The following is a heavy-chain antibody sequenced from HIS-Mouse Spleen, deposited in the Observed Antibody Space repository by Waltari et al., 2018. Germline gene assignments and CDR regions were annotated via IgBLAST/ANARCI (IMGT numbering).Heavy chain of an antibody. J-gene: IGHJ4*02. CDR1: GGSISSSSYY. V-gene: IGHV4-39*07. D-gene: IGHD6-13*01. CDR2: IYYSGST. CDR3: ARDSSSWFLFDY. Sequence: QLQLQESGPGLVKPSETLSLTCTVSGGSISSSSYYWGWIRQPPGKGLEWIGSIYYSGSTYYTPSLKSRVTISVDTSKNQFSLKLSSVTAADTAVYYCARDSSSWFLFDYWGQGTLVTVSS.